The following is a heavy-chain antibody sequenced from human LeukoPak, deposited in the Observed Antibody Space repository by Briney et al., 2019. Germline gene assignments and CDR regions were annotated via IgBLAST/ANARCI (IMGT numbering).Heavy chain of an antibody. J-gene: IGHJ5*02. Sequence: GGSLRLSCAASGFTFSSYSMNWVRQAPGKGLEWVSSISSSSSYIYYADSVKGRFIISRDNAKNSLYLQMNSLRAEDTAVYYCARDGHYGDSRINWFDPWGQGTLVTVSS. CDR3: ARDGHYGDSRINWFDP. D-gene: IGHD4-17*01. V-gene: IGHV3-21*01. CDR1: GFTFSSYS. CDR2: ISSSSSYI.